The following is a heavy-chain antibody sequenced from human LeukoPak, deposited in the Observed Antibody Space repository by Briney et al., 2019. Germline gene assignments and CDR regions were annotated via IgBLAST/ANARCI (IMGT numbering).Heavy chain of an antibody. CDR1: GFPFSFYE. D-gene: IGHD5-24*01. Sequence: GSLRLSCAVSGFPFSFYEINWVRQPPGKGLEWIGEINHSGSTDYSPSLKSRVTISVDTSKNQFSLKLYSVTAADTAVYYCARGGVDMTTPFGDYWGQGTLVTVSS. CDR2: INHSGST. V-gene: IGHV4-34*01. CDR3: ARGGVDMTTPFGDY. J-gene: IGHJ4*02.